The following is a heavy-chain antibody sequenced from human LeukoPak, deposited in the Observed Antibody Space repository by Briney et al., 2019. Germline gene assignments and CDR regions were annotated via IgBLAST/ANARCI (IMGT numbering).Heavy chain of an antibody. V-gene: IGHV3-20*04. CDR1: GFAFDEHG. Sequence: PGGSLRLSCTASGFAFDEHGMSWVRQVPGKGLEWVSGMNWSGGSTGYADPLRGRFTISRDNAKNSLYLQMDSLRAKDTALYYCARAPITSPFYFDYWGQGTLVTVSS. CDR3: ARAPITSPFYFDY. J-gene: IGHJ4*02. CDR2: MNWSGGST. D-gene: IGHD2-2*01.